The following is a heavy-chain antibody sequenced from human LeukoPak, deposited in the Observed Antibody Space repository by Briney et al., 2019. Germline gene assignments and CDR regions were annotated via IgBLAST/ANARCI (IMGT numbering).Heavy chain of an antibody. J-gene: IGHJ5*02. V-gene: IGHV3-33*01. CDR1: GFTFRNYG. Sequence: GGSLRLSCAASGFTFRNYGMHWVRQAPGKGLEWVAVIWYDGSNKYYADSVKGRFTISRDNSKNTLYLQMNSLRAEDAAVYYCARGNYDNSGSFDPWGQGTLVTVSS. CDR3: ARGNYDNSGSFDP. D-gene: IGHD3-22*01. CDR2: IWYDGSNK.